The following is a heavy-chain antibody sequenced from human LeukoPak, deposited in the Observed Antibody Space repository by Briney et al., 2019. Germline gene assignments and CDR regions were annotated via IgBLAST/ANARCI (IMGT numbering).Heavy chain of an antibody. CDR3: ARSIAAAGTRFDP. CDR1: GGSISSSSYY. CDR2: IYYSGST. D-gene: IGHD6-13*01. V-gene: IGHV4-39*01. Sequence: SETLSLTCTVSGGSISSSSYYWGWIRQPPGKGLEWIGSIYYSGSTYYNPSLKSRVTISVDTSKNQFSLKLSSVTAADMAVYYCARSIAAAGTRFDPWGQGTLVTVSS. J-gene: IGHJ5*02.